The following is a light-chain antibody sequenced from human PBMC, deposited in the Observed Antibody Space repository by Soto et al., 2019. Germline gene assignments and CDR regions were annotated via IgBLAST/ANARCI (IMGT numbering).Light chain of an antibody. Sequence: DIQMTQSPSTLSASVGDRVTITCRASQSIGTWLAWYQQKPGKATNILIYKAYSLQSGVQSRFSGSGYGTEFNIEIKSLQPDDFATYYCKQYNSYLITFGQGTRLEIK. CDR1: QSIGTW. J-gene: IGKJ5*01. CDR3: KQYNSYLIT. CDR2: KAY. V-gene: IGKV1-5*03.